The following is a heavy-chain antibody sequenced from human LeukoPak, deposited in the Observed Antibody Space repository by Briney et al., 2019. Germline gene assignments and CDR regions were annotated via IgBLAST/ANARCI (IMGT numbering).Heavy chain of an antibody. V-gene: IGHV3-30*02. CDR1: GFIFSDYG. Sequence: GGSLRLSCAASGFIFSDYGMHWVLQAPGKGLEWVTFIRYDGSNKYYADSVKGRFTISRDNSKNILYLQMNSLSSEDTAVYYCAKEGTASKPSDLDYWGQGTLVTVSS. J-gene: IGHJ4*02. CDR2: IRYDGSNK. CDR3: AKEGTASKPSDLDY. D-gene: IGHD1/OR15-1a*01.